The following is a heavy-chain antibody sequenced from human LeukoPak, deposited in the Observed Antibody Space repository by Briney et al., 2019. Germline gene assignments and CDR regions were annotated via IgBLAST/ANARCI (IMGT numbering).Heavy chain of an antibody. Sequence: GGSLRLSCAASRFTFRNYAMHWVRQAPGKGLEWVAVISSDGTNKDYADSVKGRFSISRDNAKNSLYLQMNSLRAEDTAVYYCARYGYGVFDYWGQGTLVTVSS. CDR2: ISSDGTNK. CDR1: RFTFRNYA. CDR3: ARYGYGVFDY. J-gene: IGHJ4*02. V-gene: IGHV3-30*04. D-gene: IGHD5-12*01.